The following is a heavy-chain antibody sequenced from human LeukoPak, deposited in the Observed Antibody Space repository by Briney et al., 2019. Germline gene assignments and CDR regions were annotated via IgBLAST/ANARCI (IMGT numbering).Heavy chain of an antibody. D-gene: IGHD3-3*01. CDR1: GYTFTSYD. CDR3: AIGVLVKGITIFGVVILNWFDP. J-gene: IGHJ5*02. V-gene: IGHV1-8*03. CDR2: MNPNSGNT. Sequence: ASVKVSCKASGYTFTSYDINWVRQATGQGLEWMGWMNPNSGNTGYAQKFQGRVTITRNTSISTAYMELSSLRSEDTAVYYCAIGVLVKGITIFGVVILNWFDPWGQGTAVTVSS.